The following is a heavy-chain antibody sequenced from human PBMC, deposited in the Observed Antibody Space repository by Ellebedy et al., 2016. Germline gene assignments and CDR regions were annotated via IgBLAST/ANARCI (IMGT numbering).Heavy chain of an antibody. CDR1: EFTFSSYA. D-gene: IGHD3-10*01. CDR3: VMSNYGSGTTPL. Sequence: LSLSCAASEFTFSSYAMAWVRQAPGKGLEWVSSISGGGVHTYYTDSVKGRFTISRDNAKNTLYLQMNSLRSEDTAVYYCVMSNYGSGTTPLWGQGTLVTVSS. CDR2: ISGGGVHT. J-gene: IGHJ4*02. V-gene: IGHV3-23*01.